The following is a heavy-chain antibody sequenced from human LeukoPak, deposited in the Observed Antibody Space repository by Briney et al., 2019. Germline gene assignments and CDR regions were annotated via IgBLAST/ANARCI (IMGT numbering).Heavy chain of an antibody. V-gene: IGHV3-48*03. J-gene: IGHJ6*02. CDR1: GFSFRSFE. Sequence: PGGSLRLSCAASGFSFRSFEMSWGRQAPGKGLECIAYISSVSGTIYHADSVKGRFTISRDNANNSLYLQMNSLRAEDTAIYYCARSTELSDPYFYYGMDVWGQGTTVTVSS. CDR2: ISSVSGTI. D-gene: IGHD1-26*01. CDR3: ARSTELSDPYFYYGMDV.